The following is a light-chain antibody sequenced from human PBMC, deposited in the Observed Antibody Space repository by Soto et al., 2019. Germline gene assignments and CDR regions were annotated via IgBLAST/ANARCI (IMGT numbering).Light chain of an antibody. CDR3: QQYDDLPLT. Sequence: DIQMTQSPSSLSASVGDRVTITCQASQDINNDLSWYQQKPGKAPKLLIYDASNLETGVPSRFIESGSGTDFTFTISSLQPEDIARYLCQQYDDLPLTSGGGTKVEIK. V-gene: IGKV1-33*01. CDR1: QDINND. J-gene: IGKJ4*01. CDR2: DAS.